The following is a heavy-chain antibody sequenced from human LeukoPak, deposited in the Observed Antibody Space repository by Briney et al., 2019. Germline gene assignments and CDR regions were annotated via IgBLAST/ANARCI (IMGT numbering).Heavy chain of an antibody. J-gene: IGHJ5*02. CDR1: GGSISSYY. CDR2: IYYSGST. V-gene: IGHV4-59*08. Sequence: SETLSLACTVSGGSISSYYWSWIRQPPGKGLEWIGYIYYSGSTNYNPSLKSRVTISVDTSKYQFSLKLSSVTAADTAVYYCASLYGSGSHMGAWGQGTLVTVSS. D-gene: IGHD3-10*01. CDR3: ASLYGSGSHMGA.